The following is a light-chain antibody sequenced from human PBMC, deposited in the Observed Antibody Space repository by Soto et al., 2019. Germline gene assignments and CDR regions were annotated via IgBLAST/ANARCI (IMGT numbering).Light chain of an antibody. Sequence: EIVLTQSPGTLSLSPGERASLSCRASQSVSSSSLAWYQQKPGKAPRLLIYGASGRATGIPYRFSGSGSGTDFTLTISRLEPEDFAVYYCQQYGSSPFTFGPGTKVDIK. CDR3: QQYGSSPFT. V-gene: IGKV3-20*01. CDR1: QSVSSSS. CDR2: GAS. J-gene: IGKJ3*01.